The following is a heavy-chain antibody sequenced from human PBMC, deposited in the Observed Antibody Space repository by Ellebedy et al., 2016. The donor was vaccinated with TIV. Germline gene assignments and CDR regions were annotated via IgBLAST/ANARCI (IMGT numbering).Heavy chain of an antibody. CDR2: IRGYDGHT. CDR1: GYTFTNYG. Sequence: ASVKVSCKASGYTFTNYGVSWVRQAPGQGLEWMGWIRGYDGHTNFAQQYQGRVTMTTDTSTNTVYMEMKSLRSDDTAVCYCARVMATGGLDYWGQGTLVTVSS. V-gene: IGHV1-18*01. CDR3: ARVMATGGLDY. J-gene: IGHJ4*02. D-gene: IGHD5-12*01.